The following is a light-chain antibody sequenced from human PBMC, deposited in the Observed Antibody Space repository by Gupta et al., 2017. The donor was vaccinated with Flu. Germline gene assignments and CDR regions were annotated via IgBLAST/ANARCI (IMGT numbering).Light chain of an antibody. CDR3: QLYVT. Sequence: EIALTQSPDTLSLSPGERATLSCRASQRVSAASLARNQHQRGQDTRLRVYGASRRATGVRVRFTGSGSGADFTRPRDRMETDDCEGYDGQLYVTFGHGTTLDNK. V-gene: IGKV3-20*01. J-gene: IGKJ3*01. CDR1: QRVSAAS. CDR2: GAS.